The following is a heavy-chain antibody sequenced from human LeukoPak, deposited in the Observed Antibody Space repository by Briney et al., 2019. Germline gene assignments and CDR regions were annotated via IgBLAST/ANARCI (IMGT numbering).Heavy chain of an antibody. CDR2: INSDGSGR. D-gene: IGHD6-13*01. V-gene: IGHV3-74*01. J-gene: IGHJ4*02. Sequence: GGSLRLSCAASGFTFSNYWMHWVRQAPGKGLVWVSRINSDGSGRNYADSVKGRFTISRDNAKNTLYLQMNSLRAEDTAVYYCASASSHRIAAGGDYWGQGTLVTVSS. CDR1: GFTFSNYW. CDR3: ASASSHRIAAGGDY.